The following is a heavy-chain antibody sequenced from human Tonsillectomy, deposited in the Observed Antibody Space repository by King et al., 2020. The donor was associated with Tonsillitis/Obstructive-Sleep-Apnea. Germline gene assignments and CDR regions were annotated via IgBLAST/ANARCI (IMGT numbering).Heavy chain of an antibody. CDR1: GYTFTGYY. J-gene: IGHJ4*02. CDR3: ARMPPYYYDSSGYYFDY. CDR2: INPNSGGT. V-gene: IGHV1-2*02. Sequence: QLVQSGAEVKKPGASAKVSCKASGYTFTGYYMHWVRQAPGQGLEWMGWINPNSGGTNYAQKFQGRVTMTRDTSISTAYMELSRLRSDDTAVYYCARMPPYYYDSSGYYFDYWGQGTLVTVSS. D-gene: IGHD3-22*01.